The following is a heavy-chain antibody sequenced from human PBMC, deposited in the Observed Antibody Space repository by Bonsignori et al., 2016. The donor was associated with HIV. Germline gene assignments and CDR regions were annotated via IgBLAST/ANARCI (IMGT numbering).Heavy chain of an antibody. J-gene: IGHJ4*02. Sequence: VRQAPGKGLEWMGVIYPGDSDAKYSPAFQGQVTISADLSISTAYLQWTSLKASDSAIYYCARGPTRRVFDYWGPGTLVTVSS. V-gene: IGHV5-51*01. CDR3: ARGPTRRVFDY. CDR2: IYPGDSDA. D-gene: IGHD4-11*01.